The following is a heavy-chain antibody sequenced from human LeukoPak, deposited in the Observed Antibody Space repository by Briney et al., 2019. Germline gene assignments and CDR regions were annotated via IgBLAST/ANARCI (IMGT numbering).Heavy chain of an antibody. D-gene: IGHD3-10*01. Sequence: GESLKISCKGSGYSFTSYWIGWVRQMPGKGLEWMGIIYPGDSDTRYSPSFQGQVTISADKSISTAYLQWSSLKASDTAMYYCARHPMVRGVYYGMDVWGQGTTVTVSS. CDR2: IYPGDSDT. CDR1: GYSFTSYW. J-gene: IGHJ6*02. V-gene: IGHV5-51*01. CDR3: ARHPMVRGVYYGMDV.